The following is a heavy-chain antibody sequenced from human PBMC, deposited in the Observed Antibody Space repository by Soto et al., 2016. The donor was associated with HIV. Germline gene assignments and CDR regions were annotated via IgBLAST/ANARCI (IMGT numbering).Heavy chain of an antibody. J-gene: IGHJ4*02. Sequence: QVQLVQSGAEVKKPGASVKVSCKTFGFTFTNYYVHWVRQAPGQGLEWMGMNSHSSQSGDNTRYAQNFQGRVTMTRDTPTNTVYMELSSLRSEDTAVYYCASPHDSGSQSFDFWGQGTLVTVSS. CDR2: NSHSSQSGDNT. D-gene: IGHD3-10*01. CDR1: GFTFTNYY. V-gene: IGHV1-46*01. CDR3: ASPHDSGSQSFDF.